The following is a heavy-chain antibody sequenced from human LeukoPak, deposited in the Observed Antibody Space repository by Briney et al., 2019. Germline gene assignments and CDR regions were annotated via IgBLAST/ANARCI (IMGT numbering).Heavy chain of an antibody. D-gene: IGHD2-15*01. CDR2: IFYSGST. V-gene: IGHV4-59*12. J-gene: IGHJ4*02. Sequence: PSETLSLTCTVSGGSISSYYWSWIRQPPGKGLEWIGYIFYSGSTNYNPSLKSRVTMSVDTSKNQFSLKLSSVTAADTAVYYCAREPLPYCSGGSCYESAIDYWGQGTLVTVSS. CDR3: AREPLPYCSGGSCYESAIDY. CDR1: GGSISSYY.